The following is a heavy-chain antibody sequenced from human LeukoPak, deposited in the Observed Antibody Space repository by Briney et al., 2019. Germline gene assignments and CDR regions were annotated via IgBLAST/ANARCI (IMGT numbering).Heavy chain of an antibody. V-gene: IGHV3-15*01. CDR2: IKSKTDGGTT. Sequence: PGGSLRLSCAASGFTFSNAWKSWVRQAPGKGLEWVGRIKSKTDGGTTDYAAPVKGRFTISRADSKNTLYLQMNSLKTEDTAVYYCTTLKDIVVVVAATPDYYYYMDVWGKGTTVTVSS. CDR3: TTLKDIVVVVAATPDYYYYMDV. J-gene: IGHJ6*03. CDR1: GFTFSNAW. D-gene: IGHD2-15*01.